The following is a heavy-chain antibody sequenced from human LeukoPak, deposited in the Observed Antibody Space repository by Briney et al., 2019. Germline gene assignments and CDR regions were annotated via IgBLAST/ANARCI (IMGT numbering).Heavy chain of an antibody. Sequence: GESLKISCKGSGYSFTSYWIGWVRQMPGKGLEWMGIIYPGDSDTRYSPSFQGQVTISADKSISTAYLQWSSLKASDTAMYYCAGPEQWLESAFDIWGQGTMVTVSS. CDR1: GYSFTSYW. J-gene: IGHJ3*02. V-gene: IGHV5-51*01. CDR3: AGPEQWLESAFDI. CDR2: IYPGDSDT. D-gene: IGHD6-19*01.